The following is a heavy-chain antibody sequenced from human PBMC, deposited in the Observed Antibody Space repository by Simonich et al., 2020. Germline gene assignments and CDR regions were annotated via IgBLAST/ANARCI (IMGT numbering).Heavy chain of an antibody. J-gene: IGHJ4*02. Sequence: QVQLQESGPGLVKPSETLSLTCTVSGGSISSYYWSWIRQPPGKGLEWIGYIYYSGSTNNNPSLKSRVTISVDTSKNQFSLKLSSVTAADTAVYYCARAFWYLTGYFDYWGQGTLVTVSS. D-gene: IGHD7-27*01. CDR1: GGSISSYY. CDR2: IYYSGST. V-gene: IGHV4-59*01. CDR3: ARAFWYLTGYFDY.